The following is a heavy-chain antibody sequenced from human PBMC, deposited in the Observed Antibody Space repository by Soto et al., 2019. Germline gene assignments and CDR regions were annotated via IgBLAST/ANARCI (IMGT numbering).Heavy chain of an antibody. J-gene: IGHJ5*02. V-gene: IGHV3-33*01. CDR2: IYYDGGNK. D-gene: IGHD1-7*01. CDR1: GFIFSRHG. Sequence: QVQLVESGGGVVQPGRSLRLSCAASGFIFSRHGMHWVRQAPGKGLEWVAVIYYDGGNKYYADSVKGRFTISRDNSKSTLDLKMNSLRAEDTAVYYCVREVTGTYGWFDPWGQGTLVTVSS. CDR3: VREVTGTYGWFDP.